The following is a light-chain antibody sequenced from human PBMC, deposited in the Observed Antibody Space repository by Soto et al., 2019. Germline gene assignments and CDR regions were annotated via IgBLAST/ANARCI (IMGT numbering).Light chain of an antibody. CDR2: DAS. V-gene: IGKV3-11*01. CDR3: QPRSNWPPIT. Sequence: ENLVTQSPSTLSLSPGERATLPCRASQSVSSYLAWYQQKPGQAPRLLIYDASNRATGIPARFSGSGSGTDFTLTISSLEPEDFAVPYCQPRSNWPPITFGQGTRLEIK. CDR1: QSVSSY. J-gene: IGKJ5*01.